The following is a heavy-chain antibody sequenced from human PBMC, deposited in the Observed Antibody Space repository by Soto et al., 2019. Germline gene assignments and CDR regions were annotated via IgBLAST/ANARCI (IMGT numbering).Heavy chain of an antibody. CDR1: GGSIGSYY. D-gene: IGHD4-4*01. J-gene: IGHJ5*02. CDR3: ARYDYSNYDWFDP. CDR2: IYYSGST. Sequence: PSETLSLTCTVSGGSIGSYYWSWIRQPPGKGLEWIGYIYYSGSTNYNPSLKSRVTISVDTSKNQFSLKLSSVTAADTAVYYCARYDYSNYDWFDPWGQGTLVTVSS. V-gene: IGHV4-59*08.